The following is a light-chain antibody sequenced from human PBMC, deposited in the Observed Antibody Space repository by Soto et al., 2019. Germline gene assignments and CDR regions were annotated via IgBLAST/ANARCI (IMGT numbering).Light chain of an antibody. Sequence: DIQVTQSPSSLSASVGDRVTITCRASQGISNCLAWYQQKPGKVPKLLIYAASTLQSGVPSRFSGSGSGTDFTLTISSLKPEDVATYYCQKHNSAPLTFGGGTKVDIK. J-gene: IGKJ4*01. CDR3: QKHNSAPLT. CDR1: QGISNC. CDR2: AAS. V-gene: IGKV1-27*01.